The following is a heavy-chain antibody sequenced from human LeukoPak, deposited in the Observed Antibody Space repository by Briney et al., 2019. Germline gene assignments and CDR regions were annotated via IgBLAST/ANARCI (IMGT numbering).Heavy chain of an antibody. Sequence: QPGGSLRLSCAASGFTFSGSAMHWVRQASGEGLEWVGRIRSKANSYATAYAASVKGRFTISRDDSKNTAYLQMNSLKTEDTAVYYCTRTVGYNWFDPWGQGTLVTVSS. V-gene: IGHV3-73*01. D-gene: IGHD1-26*01. J-gene: IGHJ5*02. CDR3: TRTVGYNWFDP. CDR2: IRSKANSYAT. CDR1: GFTFSGSA.